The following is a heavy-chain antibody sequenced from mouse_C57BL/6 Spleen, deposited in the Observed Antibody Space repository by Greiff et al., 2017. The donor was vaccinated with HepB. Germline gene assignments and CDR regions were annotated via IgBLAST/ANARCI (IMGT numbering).Heavy chain of an antibody. CDR3: TTGYYVDYAMDY. V-gene: IGHV14-4*01. CDR2: IDPENGDT. CDR1: GFNIKDDY. J-gene: IGHJ4*01. Sequence: EVQLQQSGAELVRPGASVKLSCTASGFNIKDDYMHWVKQRPEQGLEWIGWIDPENGDTEYASKFQGKATITADTSSNTAYLQLSSLTSEDTAVYYCTTGYYVDYAMDYWGQGTSVTVSS. D-gene: IGHD2-3*01.